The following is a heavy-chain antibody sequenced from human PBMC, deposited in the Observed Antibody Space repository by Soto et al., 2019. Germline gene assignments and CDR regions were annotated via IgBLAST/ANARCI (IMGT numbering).Heavy chain of an antibody. D-gene: IGHD6-6*01. CDR1: GGSISSYY. CDR3: ASSSIAARLDLDYYYMDV. J-gene: IGHJ6*03. V-gene: IGHV4-59*01. CDR2: IYYSGST. Sequence: TSETLSLTCTVSGGSISSYYWSWIRQPPGKGLEWIGYIYYSGSTNYNPSLKSRVTISVDTSKNQFSLKLSSVTAADTAVYYCASSSIAARLDLDYYYMDVWGKGTTVTVSS.